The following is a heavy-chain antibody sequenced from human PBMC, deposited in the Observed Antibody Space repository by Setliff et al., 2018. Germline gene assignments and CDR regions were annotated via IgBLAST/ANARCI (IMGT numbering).Heavy chain of an antibody. Sequence: PGGSLRLSCAASGFSFESHGMHWVRQAPGKGLEWVGFIRTKPYGGTTEYAASVKGRFTISRDDSKSITYLQMNSLKTEDTAVYYCTTDPDDFRLDYWGQGTLVTVSS. D-gene: IGHD2-21*02. CDR1: GFSFESHG. CDR2: IRTKPYGGTT. V-gene: IGHV3-49*04. CDR3: TTDPDDFRLDY. J-gene: IGHJ4*02.